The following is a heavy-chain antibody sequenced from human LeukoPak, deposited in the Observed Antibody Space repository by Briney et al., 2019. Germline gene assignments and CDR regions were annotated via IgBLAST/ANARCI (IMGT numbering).Heavy chain of an antibody. V-gene: IGHV3-11*01. Sequence: GGSLRLSCAASDFVFSDYYMSWVRQAPGKGLEWVSYISSSGHSIYYADSVKGRFTISRDNAKNSLYLQMNSLRAEDTAVYYCAREMEGDYGSGTFFDLWGQGNMVTVSS. D-gene: IGHD3-10*01. J-gene: IGHJ4*02. CDR3: AREMEGDYGSGTFFDL. CDR1: DFVFSDYY. CDR2: ISSSGHSI.